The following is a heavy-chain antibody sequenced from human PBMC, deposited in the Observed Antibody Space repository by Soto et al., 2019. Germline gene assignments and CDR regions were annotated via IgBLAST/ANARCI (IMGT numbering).Heavy chain of an antibody. J-gene: IGHJ4*02. V-gene: IGHV4-39*01. CDR1: GASISSDNNF. CDR2: IYYAGGT. Sequence: QLQLLESGPGLVKSSETLSLTCAVSGASISSDNNFWAWIRQPPGRGLEWIGSIYYAGGTYYNPSLKSRVTISVDASKDQFSLRLNSVTAADTAVYYCASEGFPRKYDFDHWGQGALVTVSS. CDR3: ASEGFPRKYDFDH.